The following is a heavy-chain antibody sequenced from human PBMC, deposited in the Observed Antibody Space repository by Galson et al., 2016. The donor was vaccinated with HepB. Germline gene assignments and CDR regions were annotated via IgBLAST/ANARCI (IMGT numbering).Heavy chain of an antibody. CDR1: GFSFSIYD. V-gene: IGHV3-13*04. Sequence: SLRLSCAASGFSFSIYDMHWVRQPQGKGLEWVSAIGPAGATFYPDSVRGRFTISREDAKTSVYLRMTSLRAEDTAVYYCEKDGGWAAAFSLVLWGQGTTVTVSS. D-gene: IGHD3-16*01. CDR2: IGPAGAT. J-gene: IGHJ6*02. CDR3: EKDGGWAAAFSLVL.